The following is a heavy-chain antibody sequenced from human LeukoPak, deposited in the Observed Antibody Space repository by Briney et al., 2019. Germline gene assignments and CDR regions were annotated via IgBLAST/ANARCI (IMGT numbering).Heavy chain of an antibody. D-gene: IGHD3-10*01. V-gene: IGHV4-59*01. J-gene: IGHJ5*02. CDR1: GGSISSFY. Sequence: PSETLSLTCTVSGGSISSFYWSWIRQPPGRGLEWVGYVYYKGNTNYSPSLTRRVTISVDRYKKQFSLKLSSLTAADTAVYYCARSYSSGSYYSPFDPWGQGTLVTVFS. CDR2: VYYKGNT. CDR3: ARSYSSGSYYSPFDP.